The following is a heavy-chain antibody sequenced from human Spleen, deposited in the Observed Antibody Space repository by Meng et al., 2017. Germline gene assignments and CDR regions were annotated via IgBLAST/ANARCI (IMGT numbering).Heavy chain of an antibody. Sequence: GESLKISCAASGFTFSTYAMSWVRQAPGKGLEWVSAIGGSGGNAYYADSVKGRFTISRDNSKNTPYLQMSSLRDEDTAGYYCAKRSDISGWYPHWGQGTLVTVSS. CDR3: AKRSDISGWYPH. CDR2: IGGSGGNA. J-gene: IGHJ4*02. V-gene: IGHV3-23*01. CDR1: GFTFSTYA. D-gene: IGHD6-19*01.